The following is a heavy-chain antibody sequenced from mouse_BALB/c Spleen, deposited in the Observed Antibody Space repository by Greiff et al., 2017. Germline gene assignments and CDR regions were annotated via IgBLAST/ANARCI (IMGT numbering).Heavy chain of an antibody. V-gene: IGHV1-80*01. CDR1: GYAFSSYW. J-gene: IGHJ4*01. D-gene: IGHD3-2*01. CDR3: ARSRDSSGYDAMDY. CDR2: IYPGDGDT. Sequence: QVQLKQSGAELVRPGSSVKISCKASGYAFSSYWMNWVKQRPGQGLEWIGQIYPGDGDTNYNGKFKGKATLTADKSSSTAYMQLSSLTSEDSAVYFCARSRDSSGYDAMDYWGQGTSVTVSS.